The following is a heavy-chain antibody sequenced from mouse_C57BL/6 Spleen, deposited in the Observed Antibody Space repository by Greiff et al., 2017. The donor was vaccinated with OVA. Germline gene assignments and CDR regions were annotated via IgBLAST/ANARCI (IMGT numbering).Heavy chain of an antibody. CDR1: GYTFTDYY. J-gene: IGHJ4*01. CDR2: INPYNGGT. D-gene: IGHD1-1*01. CDR3: ARGDYYGSSPHYYAMDY. V-gene: IGHV1-26*01. Sequence: VQLQQSGPELVKPGASVKISCKASGYTFTDYYMNWVKQSHGKSLEWIGDINPYNGGTSYNPKFKGKATLTVDKSSSPAYMELRSLTSEDSAVYYCARGDYYGSSPHYYAMDYWGQGTSVTVSS.